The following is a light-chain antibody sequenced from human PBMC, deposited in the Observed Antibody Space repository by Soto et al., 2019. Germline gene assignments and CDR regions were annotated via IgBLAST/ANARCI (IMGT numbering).Light chain of an antibody. J-gene: IGKJ1*01. CDR2: GAS. CDR3: QQYGSSGT. CDR1: QSVSNNY. V-gene: IGKV3-20*01. Sequence: EFVLRQSPGTLSLSPGERATLSCRASQSVSNNYLAWYQQKPGQAPRLLIYGASNRATGIPDRFSGSGSGTDFTLTISRLEPDDFAVYYCQQYGSSGTFGQGAKADI.